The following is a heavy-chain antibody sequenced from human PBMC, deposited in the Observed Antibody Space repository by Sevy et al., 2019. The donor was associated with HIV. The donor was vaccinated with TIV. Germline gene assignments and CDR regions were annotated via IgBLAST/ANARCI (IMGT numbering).Heavy chain of an antibody. CDR1: GGTFSSYA. J-gene: IGHJ4*02. Sequence: ASVKVSCKASGGTFSSYAISWVRQGPGQGLEWMVGIIPIFGTANYAQKFQGRVTITADESTSTAYMELSSLRSEDTAVYYCARDRGYSYGHSDYWGQGTLVTVSS. V-gene: IGHV1-69*13. D-gene: IGHD5-18*01. CDR3: ARDRGYSYGHSDY. CDR2: IIPIFGTA.